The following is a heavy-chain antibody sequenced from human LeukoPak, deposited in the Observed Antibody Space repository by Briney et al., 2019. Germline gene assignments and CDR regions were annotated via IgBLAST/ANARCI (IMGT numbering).Heavy chain of an antibody. J-gene: IGHJ6*02. V-gene: IGHV3-53*01. CDR2: IYSGGST. CDR1: GFTVSSNY. CDR3: ARDDYYGSGSETYYYGMDV. Sequence: GGSLRLSCAASGFTVSSNYMSWVRQAPGKGLEWVSVIYSGGSTYYADSVKGRFTISIDNSKNTLYLQMNSLRAEDTAVYYCARDDYYGSGSETYYYGMDVWGQGTTVTVSS. D-gene: IGHD3-10*01.